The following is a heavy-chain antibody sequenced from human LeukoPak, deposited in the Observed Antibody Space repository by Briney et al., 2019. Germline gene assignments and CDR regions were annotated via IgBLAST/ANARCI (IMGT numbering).Heavy chain of an antibody. CDR2: INHSGST. D-gene: IGHD6-19*01. CDR3: ARQNGLAVAGHYYLYHYMDV. V-gene: IGHV4-34*01. J-gene: IGHJ6*03. Sequence: SETLSLTCAVYGGSFSGYSWTWIRQPPGKWLEWIGEINHSGSTNYNPSLKSRVTISLDTSKNQFSLKLSSVTAADTAVYYCARQNGLAVAGHYYLYHYMDVWGKGTTVTVSS. CDR1: GGSFSGYS.